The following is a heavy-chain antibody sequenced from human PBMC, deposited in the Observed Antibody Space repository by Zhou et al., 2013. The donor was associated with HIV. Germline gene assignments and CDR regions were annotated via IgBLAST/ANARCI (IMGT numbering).Heavy chain of an antibody. CDR2: ISAYDGNT. D-gene: IGHD3-16*02. CDR3: ARGPYDYVWGNYRYTIDY. CDR1: GYTFANFG. Sequence: QARLVQSGAEVKQPGASVKVSCKASGYTFANFGITWVRQAPGQGLEWMGWISAYDGNTHFAAQVQDRITMSIDTATNTAHMELGSLTFDDTAVYYCARGPYDYVWGNYRYTIDYWGQGTLV. V-gene: IGHV1-18*01. J-gene: IGHJ4*02.